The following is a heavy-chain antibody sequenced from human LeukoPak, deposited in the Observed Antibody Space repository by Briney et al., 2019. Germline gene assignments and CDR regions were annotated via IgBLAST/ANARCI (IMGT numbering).Heavy chain of an antibody. D-gene: IGHD3-10*01. CDR2: IKQDGSEK. CDR3: ARVGWFGELTRHPGGDY. V-gene: IGHV3-7*01. Sequence: PGGSLRLSCAASGFTFGSYWMSWVRQAPGKGLEWVANIKQDGSEKYYVDSLKGRFTISRDNAKNSLYLQMNSLRAEDTAVYYCARVGWFGELTRHPGGDYWGQGTLVTVSS. J-gene: IGHJ4*02. CDR1: GFTFGSYW.